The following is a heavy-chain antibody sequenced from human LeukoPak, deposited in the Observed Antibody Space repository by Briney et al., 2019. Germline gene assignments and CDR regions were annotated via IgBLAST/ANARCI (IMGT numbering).Heavy chain of an antibody. CDR2: IHYSGST. CDR1: GGSISTYY. CDR3: ARRSGDSSGYYPY. V-gene: IGHV4-59*08. J-gene: IGHJ4*02. Sequence: PSETLSLTCTVSGGSISTYYWSWIRQPPGKGLEWIGYIHYSGSTDYNPPLKSRITMSLDTSKNQFSLKLSSVTAADTAVYYCARRSGDSSGYYPYWGQGTLVTVSS. D-gene: IGHD3-22*01.